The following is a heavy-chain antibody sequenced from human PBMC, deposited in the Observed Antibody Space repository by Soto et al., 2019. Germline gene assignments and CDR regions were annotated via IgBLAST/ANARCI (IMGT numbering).Heavy chain of an antibody. J-gene: IGHJ4*02. D-gene: IGHD5-12*01. CDR3: ARGVATIQPNFDY. Sequence: APGQGLEWMGWIKPNRGGTNYAXXFXGWVTMTRDTSISTAYMELSRLRSDDTAVYYCARGVATIQPNFDYWAQGTLVTVSS. CDR2: IKPNRGGT. V-gene: IGHV1-2*04.